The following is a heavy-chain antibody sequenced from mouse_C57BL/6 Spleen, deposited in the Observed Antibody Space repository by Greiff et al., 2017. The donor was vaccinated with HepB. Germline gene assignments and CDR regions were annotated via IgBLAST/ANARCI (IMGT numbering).Heavy chain of an antibody. Sequence: QVQLQQPGAELVKPGASVKLSCKASGYTFTSYWMHWVKQRPGQGLEWIGMIHPNSGSTNYNEKFKSKATLTVDKSSSTAYMQLSRLTSEDSAVYYCARYKVTKEYYFDYWGQGTTLTVSS. D-gene: IGHD2-2*01. J-gene: IGHJ2*01. CDR2: IHPNSGST. CDR1: GYTFTSYW. CDR3: ARYKVTKEYYFDY. V-gene: IGHV1-64*01.